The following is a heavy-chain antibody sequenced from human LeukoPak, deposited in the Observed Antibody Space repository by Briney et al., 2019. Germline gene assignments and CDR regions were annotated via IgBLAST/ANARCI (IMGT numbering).Heavy chain of an antibody. D-gene: IGHD3-10*01. Sequence: SETLSLTCAVYGGSFSGYYWSWIRQPPGKGLEWIGEINHSGSTNYNPSLKSRVTISVDTSKNQFSLKLSSVTAADTAVYYCARLSSGITRPESSGSYYRPIKRKYYYYGMDVWGQGTTVTVSS. CDR2: INHSGST. V-gene: IGHV4-34*01. J-gene: IGHJ6*02. CDR3: ARLSSGITRPESSGSYYRPIKRKYYYYGMDV. CDR1: GGSFSGYY.